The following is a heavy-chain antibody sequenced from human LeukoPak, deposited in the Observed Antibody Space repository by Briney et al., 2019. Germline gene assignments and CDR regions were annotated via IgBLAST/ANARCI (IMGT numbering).Heavy chain of an antibody. CDR1: GYTFTSYG. Sequence: ASVKVSCKASGYTFTSYGISWVRQAPGQGLEWMGWISACNGNTNYAQKLQGRVTMTTDTSTSTAYMELRSLRSDDTAVYYCARDPTMIVVVDGYFDYWGQGTLVTVSS. J-gene: IGHJ4*02. D-gene: IGHD3-22*01. CDR3: ARDPTMIVVVDGYFDY. V-gene: IGHV1-18*01. CDR2: ISACNGNT.